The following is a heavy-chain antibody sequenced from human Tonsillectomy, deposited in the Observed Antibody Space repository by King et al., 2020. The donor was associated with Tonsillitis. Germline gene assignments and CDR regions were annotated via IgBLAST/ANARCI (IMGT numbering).Heavy chain of an antibody. D-gene: IGHD3-10*01. J-gene: IGHJ6*02. CDR3: ASDVKTLVRGVIIVESMPAMDV. V-gene: IGHV4-4*07. CDR2: IYTSGST. CDR1: GGSISTYY. Sequence: QLQESGPGLVKPSETLSLTCTVSGGSISTYYWSWIRQPAGKGLEWIGRIYTSGSTNYNPSLKSRVTMSVDTSQNQISLKLSSVTAADTAVYYCASDVKTLVRGVIIVESMPAMDVWGQGTTVTVSS.